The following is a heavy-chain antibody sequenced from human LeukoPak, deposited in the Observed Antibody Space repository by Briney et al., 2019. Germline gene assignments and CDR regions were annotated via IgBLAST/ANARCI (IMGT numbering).Heavy chain of an antibody. CDR3: ARENTLVRGTRNPFDY. D-gene: IGHD3-10*01. CDR2: IYYSGST. Sequence: QSSQTLSLTCTVSGGSISSGDYYWSWIRQPPGKGLEWIGYIYYSGSTYYNPSLKSRVTISVDTSKNQFSLKLSSVTAADTAVYYCARENTLVRGTRNPFDYWGRGTLVTVSS. CDR1: GGSISSGDYY. V-gene: IGHV4-30-4*01. J-gene: IGHJ4*02.